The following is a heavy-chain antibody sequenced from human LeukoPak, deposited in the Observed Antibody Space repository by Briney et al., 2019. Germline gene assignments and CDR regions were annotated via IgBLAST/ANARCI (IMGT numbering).Heavy chain of an antibody. CDR2: INPNSGGT. D-gene: IGHD1-26*01. J-gene: IGHJ3*02. V-gene: IGHV1-2*02. Sequence: ASVRVSCKASGYTFTGYYMHWARQAPGQGLEWMGWINPNSGGTNYAQKFQGRVTMTRDTSISTAYMELSRLRSDDTAVYYCARGGSYLSAFDIWGQGTMVTVSS. CDR3: ARGGSYLSAFDI. CDR1: GYTFTGYY.